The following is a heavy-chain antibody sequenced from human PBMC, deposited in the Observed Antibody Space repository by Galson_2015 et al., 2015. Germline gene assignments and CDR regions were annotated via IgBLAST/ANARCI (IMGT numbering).Heavy chain of an antibody. CDR3: TSPTTVSDYGY. CDR1: GFTSSGSA. J-gene: IGHJ4*02. Sequence: SLRLSCAASGFTSSGSAMHWVRQASGKGLEWVGRIRSKANSYATAYAASVKGRFTISRDDSKNTAYLQMNSLKTEDTAVYYCTSPTTVSDYGYWGQGTLDTVSS. D-gene: IGHD4-17*01. V-gene: IGHV3-73*01. CDR2: IRSKANSYAT.